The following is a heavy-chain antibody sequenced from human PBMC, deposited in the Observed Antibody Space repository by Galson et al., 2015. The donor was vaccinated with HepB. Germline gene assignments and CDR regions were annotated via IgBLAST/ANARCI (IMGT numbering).Heavy chain of an antibody. J-gene: IGHJ4*02. CDR1: GESISSDY. Sequence: ETLSLTCTVAGESISSDYWCWLRHSAGGGVGWIAYNHHNGATNYNPSLKSRVTISTDTSEDQFSLELTSVTAADTAIYYCAKGAGWYRYWGQGTLVTVSP. V-gene: IGHV4-59*01. CDR3: AKGAGWYRY. CDR2: NHHNGAT. D-gene: IGHD6-19*01.